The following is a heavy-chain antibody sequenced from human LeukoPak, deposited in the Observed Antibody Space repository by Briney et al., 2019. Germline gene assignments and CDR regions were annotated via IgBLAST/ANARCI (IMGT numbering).Heavy chain of an antibody. Sequence: SETLSLTCAVYGGSFSGYYWSWIRQPPGKGLEWIGEINHSGSTNYNPSLKSRVTISVDTSKNQFSLKLSSVTAADTAVYYCARLSSSRANWFDPWGQGTLVTVSS. J-gene: IGHJ5*02. CDR1: GGSFSGYY. CDR3: ARLSSSRANWFDP. CDR2: INHSGST. D-gene: IGHD6-13*01. V-gene: IGHV4-34*01.